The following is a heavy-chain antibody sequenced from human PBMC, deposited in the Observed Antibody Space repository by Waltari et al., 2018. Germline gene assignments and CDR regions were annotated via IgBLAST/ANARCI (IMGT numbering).Heavy chain of an antibody. CDR3: AKDMRLRGILITSVDF. Sequence: EVQLVESGGGLVQRGGSLRLSCAASGFTFSSYWMYWVRQAPGKGLEWVSRSTTDGAYTDYADSAKGRFTASRDNSKNTLYLQMNTLGVEDTAVYYCAKDMRLRGILITSVDFWGQGIPVTVSS. CDR1: GFTFSSYW. V-gene: IGHV3-74*01. J-gene: IGHJ4*02. CDR2: STTDGAYT. D-gene: IGHD3-10*01.